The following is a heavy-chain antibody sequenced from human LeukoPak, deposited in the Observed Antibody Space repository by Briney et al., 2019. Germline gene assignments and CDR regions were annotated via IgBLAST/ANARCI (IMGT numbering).Heavy chain of an antibody. J-gene: IGHJ4*02. CDR3: ATSRYSGSSWYL. Sequence: PGGSLRLSCAASGFTFSSYSMNWGRQAPGKGLEWGSSIIRSSSYIYYADSVKGRFTISRDNAKNSLYLQMNSLRAEDTAVYYCATSRYSGSSWYLRGQGNLVTASS. D-gene: IGHD6-13*01. CDR2: IIRSSSYI. V-gene: IGHV3-21*01. CDR1: GFTFSSYS.